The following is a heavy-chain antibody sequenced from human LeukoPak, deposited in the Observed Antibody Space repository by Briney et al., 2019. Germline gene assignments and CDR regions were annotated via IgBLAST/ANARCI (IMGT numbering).Heavy chain of an antibody. CDR1: GFTFSSYG. CDR2: ISSDGVNK. CDR3: AKGQNYYDGSGYYSTDY. Sequence: GGSLRLSCAASGFTFSSYGMHWVRQAPGKGLEWVAVISSDGVNKYSADSVKGRFTISRDNSKNTLYLQMNSLRAEDTAVYYCAKGQNYYDGSGYYSTDYWGQGTPVTV. D-gene: IGHD3-22*01. J-gene: IGHJ4*02. V-gene: IGHV3-30*18.